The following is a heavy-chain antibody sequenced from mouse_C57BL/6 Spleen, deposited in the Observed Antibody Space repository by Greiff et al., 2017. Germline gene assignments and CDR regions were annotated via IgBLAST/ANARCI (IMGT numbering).Heavy chain of an antibody. V-gene: IGHV8-8*01. CDR2: IWWDDDK. CDR3: ARMITTVVATYWYCDV. Sequence: QVTLKVSGPGILQPSQTLSLTCSFSGFSLSTFGMGVGWIRQPSGKGLEWLAHIWWDDDKYYNPALKSRLTISKDTSKNQVFLKIANVDTADTATYYCARMITTVVATYWYCDVWGTGTTVTVSS. CDR1: GFSLSTFGMG. J-gene: IGHJ1*03. D-gene: IGHD1-1*01.